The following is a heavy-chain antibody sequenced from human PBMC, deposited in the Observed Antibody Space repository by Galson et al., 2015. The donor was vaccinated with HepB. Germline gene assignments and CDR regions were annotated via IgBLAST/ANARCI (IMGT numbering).Heavy chain of an antibody. D-gene: IGHD4-17*01. CDR1: GGSFSGYY. J-gene: IGHJ6*03. CDR2: INHSGST. CDR3: ARSRRGVTTLRYYYYMDV. V-gene: IGHV4-34*01. Sequence: ETLSLTCAVYGGSFSGYYWSWIRQPPGKGLEWIGEINHSGSTNYNPSLKSRVTISVDTSKNQFSLKLSSVTAADTAVYYCARSRRGVTTLRYYYYMDVWGKGTTVTVSS.